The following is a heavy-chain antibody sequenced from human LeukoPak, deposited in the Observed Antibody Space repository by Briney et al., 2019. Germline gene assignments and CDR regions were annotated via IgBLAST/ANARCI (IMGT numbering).Heavy chain of an antibody. Sequence: KPSETLSLTCTGSGGSISPYYWSWIRQPPGKGLEWIGYIYYTGSTDYNPSLKSPVTISVDTSKNQFSLELRSVTAADTAVYYCARGLLTGGYDNWGQGTLVTVSS. CDR3: ARGLLTGGYDN. J-gene: IGHJ4*02. CDR2: IYYTGST. D-gene: IGHD5-18*01. V-gene: IGHV4-59*01. CDR1: GGSISPYY.